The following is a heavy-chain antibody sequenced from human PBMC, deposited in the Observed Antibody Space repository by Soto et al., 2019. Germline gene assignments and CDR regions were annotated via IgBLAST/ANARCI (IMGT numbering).Heavy chain of an antibody. V-gene: IGHV4-59*01. J-gene: IGHJ6*03. D-gene: IGHD3-3*01. CDR1: GGSISSYY. CDR3: AISNYDFWSGYYNPWPDYYYMDV. CDR2: IYYSGST. Sequence: TSETLSLTCTVSGGSISSYYWSWIRQPPGKGLEWIGYIYYSGSTNYNPSLKSRVTISVDTSKNQFSLKLSSVTAADTAVYYCAISNYDFWSGYYNPWPDYYYMDVWGKGTTVTVS.